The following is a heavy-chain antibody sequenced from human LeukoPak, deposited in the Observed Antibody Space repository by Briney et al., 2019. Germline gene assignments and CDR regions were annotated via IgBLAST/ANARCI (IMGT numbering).Heavy chain of an antibody. CDR3: ARDWSPRTSIVGATMDDY. CDR1: GYTFTGYY. Sequence: VASVKVSCKASGYTFTGYYMHWVRQAPGQGLEWMGWINPNSGGTNYAQKFQGRVTMTRDTSISTAYMELSRLRSDDTAVYYCARDWSPRTSIVGATMDDYWGQGTLVTVSS. V-gene: IGHV1-2*02. J-gene: IGHJ4*02. CDR2: INPNSGGT. D-gene: IGHD1-26*01.